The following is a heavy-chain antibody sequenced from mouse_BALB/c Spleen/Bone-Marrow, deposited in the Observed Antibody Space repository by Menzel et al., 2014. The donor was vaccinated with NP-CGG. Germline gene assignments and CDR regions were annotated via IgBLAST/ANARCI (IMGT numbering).Heavy chain of an antibody. CDR3: ARCDYGRAWFAY. D-gene: IGHD1-1*01. V-gene: IGHV14-3*02. CDR1: GFNIKDTY. Sequence: VQLQQSGAELVKPGASVKLSCTASGFNIKDTYMHWVKQGPEQGLEWIGRIDPANGNTKYDPKFQGKATITADTSSNTAYLQLSSLTSEDTAVYYCARCDYGRAWFAYWGQETLFTVSA. CDR2: IDPANGNT. J-gene: IGHJ3*01.